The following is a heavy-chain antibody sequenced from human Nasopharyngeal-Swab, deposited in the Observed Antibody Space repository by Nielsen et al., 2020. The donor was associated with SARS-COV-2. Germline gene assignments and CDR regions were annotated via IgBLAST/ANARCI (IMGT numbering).Heavy chain of an antibody. CDR1: SYTFTSFG. CDR2: ISSYNGDT. J-gene: IGHJ4*02. V-gene: IGHV1-18*01. D-gene: IGHD3-10*01. CDR3: ATAYGSVSSPEY. Sequence: ASVKVSCKASSYTFTSFGISWVRQAPGQGLEWMGWISSYNGDTHYAHSLQGRITMTTDTSTSTAYLELRSLRSDDTAMYYCATAYGSVSSPEYWGQGTLVTVSS.